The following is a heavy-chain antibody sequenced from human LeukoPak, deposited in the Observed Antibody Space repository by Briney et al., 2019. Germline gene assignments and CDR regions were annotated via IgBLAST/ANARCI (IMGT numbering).Heavy chain of an antibody. J-gene: IGHJ4*02. CDR1: GFTFSSYA. V-gene: IGHV3-23*01. Sequence: AGGSLRLSCAASGFTFSSYAMSWVRQAPGKGLEWVSAISGSGGSTYYADSVKGRFTISRDNSKNTLYLQMNSLRAEDTAVYYCAKFLPTHIVAANYYFDYWGQGTLVTVSS. D-gene: IGHD2-21*01. CDR2: ISGSGGST. CDR3: AKFLPTHIVAANYYFDY.